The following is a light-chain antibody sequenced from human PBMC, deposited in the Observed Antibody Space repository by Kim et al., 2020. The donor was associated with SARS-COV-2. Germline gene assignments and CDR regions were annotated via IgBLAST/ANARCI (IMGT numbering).Light chain of an antibody. J-gene: IGKJ4*01. Sequence: GDRVTITCRASQSISNCLAWYQQKPGEAPKLLIYDASSLESGVPSRFGGSGSGTEFTLTISSLQPDDLTTYYCQQYNGYPLTFGGGTKVDI. CDR3: QQYNGYPLT. V-gene: IGKV1-5*01. CDR1: QSISNC. CDR2: DAS.